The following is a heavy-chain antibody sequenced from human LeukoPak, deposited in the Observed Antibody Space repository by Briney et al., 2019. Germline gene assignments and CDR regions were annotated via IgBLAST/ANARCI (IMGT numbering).Heavy chain of an antibody. V-gene: IGHV4-39*01. CDR3: TRRRGGSSLFDY. Sequence: PSETLSLTCTVSGVSVSSSSYYWYWIRQPPGKGLEWIGNIYYSGSTYYNPSLKNRVTISVDTSKNQFSLNLNSVTAADTAVYYCTRRRGGSSLFDYWGQGTLVTVSS. CDR1: GVSVSSSSYY. D-gene: IGHD6-13*01. CDR2: IYYSGST. J-gene: IGHJ4*02.